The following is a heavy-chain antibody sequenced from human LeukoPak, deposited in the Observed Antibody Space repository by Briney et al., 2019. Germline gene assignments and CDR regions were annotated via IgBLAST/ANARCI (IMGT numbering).Heavy chain of an antibody. CDR3: ARHQGGTYYYDAFDI. Sequence: SETLSLTCDVYGGSFSGYYWSLICQPPGKGLEWIWEINHSGSTNYNPSLKSRVTISVDTSKNQFSLKLSSVTAAGTAVYYCARHQGGTYYYDAFDIWGQGTMVIVSS. CDR1: GGSFSGYY. D-gene: IGHD1-26*01. CDR2: INHSGST. J-gene: IGHJ3*02. V-gene: IGHV4-34*01.